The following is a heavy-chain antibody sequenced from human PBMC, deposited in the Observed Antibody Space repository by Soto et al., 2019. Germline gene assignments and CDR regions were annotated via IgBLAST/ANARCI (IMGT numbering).Heavy chain of an antibody. CDR3: AKEGGLSGSYYISSSYYFDY. J-gene: IGHJ4*02. D-gene: IGHD1-26*01. Sequence: GGSLRLSCATSGFTFRSFGMSWVRQAPGKGLEWVSYYADSVKGRFTISRDNSKNTLYLQMNSLRAEDTSVYYCAKEGGLSGSYYISSSYYFDYWGQGTLVTVSS. CDR1: GFTFRSFG. V-gene: IGHV3-NL1*01.